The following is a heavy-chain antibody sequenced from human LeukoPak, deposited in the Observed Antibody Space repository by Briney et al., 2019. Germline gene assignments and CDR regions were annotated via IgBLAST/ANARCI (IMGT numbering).Heavy chain of an antibody. V-gene: IGHV3-23*01. J-gene: IGHJ4*02. CDR2: ISGSGGST. D-gene: IGHD2-2*01. Sequence: GGSLRLSCAASGFTFSSYAMSWVRQAPGKGLGWVSAISGSGGSTYYADSVKGRFTISRDNSKNTLYLQMNSLRAEDTAVYYCAKGIVVVPAAGFDYWGQGTLVTVSS. CDR3: AKGIVVVPAAGFDY. CDR1: GFTFSSYA.